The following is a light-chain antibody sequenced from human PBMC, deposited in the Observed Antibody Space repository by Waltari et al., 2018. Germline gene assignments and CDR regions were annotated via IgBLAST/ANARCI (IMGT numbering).Light chain of an antibody. J-gene: IGKJ2*01. CDR2: LGS. V-gene: IGKV2-28*01. Sequence: DIVMTQSPFSLPVTPGEPASISCRSSQSLLHINGYNYLDWYLQKPGQSPQLLIYLGSNRASGVPDRFSGSGSGTDFTLKISRVEAEDVGVYYCMQALQTHTFGQGTKLEIK. CDR3: MQALQTHT. CDR1: QSLLHINGYNY.